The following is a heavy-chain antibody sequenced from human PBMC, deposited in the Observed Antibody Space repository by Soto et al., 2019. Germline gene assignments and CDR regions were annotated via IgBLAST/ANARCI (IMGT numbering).Heavy chain of an antibody. V-gene: IGHV2-26*01. D-gene: IGHD3-22*01. Sequence: QVTLKASGPVLVKPTETLTLTCTVSGFSLSNGRIGMIWIRQPPGKALEWLAHIFPNDEKSYSTSLKNRLTTSKGTSKGQVVLTMTNMAPVDTAPYDCARVLYYSYISGYFYLPDYWGQGTLVTVSS. CDR1: GFSLSNGRIG. J-gene: IGHJ4*02. CDR2: IFPNDEK. CDR3: ARVLYYSYISGYFYLPDY.